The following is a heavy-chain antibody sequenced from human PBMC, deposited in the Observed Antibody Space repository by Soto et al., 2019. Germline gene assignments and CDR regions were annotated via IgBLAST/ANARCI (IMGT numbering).Heavy chain of an antibody. V-gene: IGHV4-34*01. CDR3: ARGGITIFGVVIKTFDY. J-gene: IGHJ4*02. D-gene: IGHD3-3*01. CDR2: INHSGST. CDR1: GGSLSGYY. Sequence: SETLSLTCAVYGGSLSGYYWSWIRQPPGKGLEWIGEINHSGSTNYNPSLKSRVTISVDTSKNQFSLKLSSVTAADTAVYYCARGGITIFGVVIKTFDYWGQGTLVTVSS.